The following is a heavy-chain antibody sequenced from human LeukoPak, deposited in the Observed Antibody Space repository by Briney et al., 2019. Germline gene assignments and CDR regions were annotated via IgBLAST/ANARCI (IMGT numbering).Heavy chain of an antibody. CDR2: VYHTGTT. CDR3: ASAHYEATGLGYYFKF. Sequence: PSETLSLTCNVSGYSISSGYYWGWIRQSPGKGLEWIGTVYHTGTTYYSPSLKSRLAISLDTSTNRFSLKLTSVTATDTAVYYCASAHYEATGLGYYFKFWAQGTLVSVSS. V-gene: IGHV4-38-2*02. CDR1: GYSISSGYY. J-gene: IGHJ4*02. D-gene: IGHD2-8*02.